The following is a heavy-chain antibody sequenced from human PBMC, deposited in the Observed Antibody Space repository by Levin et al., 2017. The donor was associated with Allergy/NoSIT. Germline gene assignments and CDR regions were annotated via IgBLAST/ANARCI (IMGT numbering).Heavy chain of an antibody. Sequence: ASVKVSCKASGYTFTSYDINWVRQATGQGLEWMGWMNPNSGNTGYAQKFQGRVTMTRNTSISTAYMELSSLRSEDTAVYYCARAPLSSLWELLVYWGQGTLVTVSS. V-gene: IGHV1-8*01. CDR2: MNPNSGNT. CDR1: GYTFTSYD. J-gene: IGHJ4*02. CDR3: ARAPLSSLWELLVY. D-gene: IGHD1-26*01.